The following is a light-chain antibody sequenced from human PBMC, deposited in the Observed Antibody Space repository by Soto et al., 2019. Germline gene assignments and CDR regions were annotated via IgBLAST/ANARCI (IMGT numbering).Light chain of an antibody. CDR2: HVN. V-gene: IGLV2-11*01. J-gene: IGLJ2*01. CDR3: CSSAGSLVV. Sequence: QSALTQPRSVSGSPGQSVTISCTGTSSDVGGYDYVSWYQHHPGKAPKLMINHVNQRPPGVPDRFSDSKSGNTASMSISGLRAEDEADYYSCSSAGSLVVFGGGTKLTVL. CDR1: SSDVGGYDY.